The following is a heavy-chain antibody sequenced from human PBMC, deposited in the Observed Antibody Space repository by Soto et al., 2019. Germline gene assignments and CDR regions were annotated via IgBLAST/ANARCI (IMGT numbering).Heavy chain of an antibody. D-gene: IGHD6-6*01. V-gene: IGHV4-4*02. Sequence: PSETLSLTCAVSGGSISSSNWWSWVRQPPGKGLEWIGEIYHSGSTNYNPSLKSRVTISVDKSKNQFSLKLSSVTAADTAVYYCASQGHSSSPFWFDPWGQGTLVTVSS. CDR2: IYHSGST. CDR3: ASQGHSSSPFWFDP. CDR1: GGSISSSNW. J-gene: IGHJ5*02.